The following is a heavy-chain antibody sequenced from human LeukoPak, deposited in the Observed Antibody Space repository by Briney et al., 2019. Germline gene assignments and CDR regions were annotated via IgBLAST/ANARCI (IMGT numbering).Heavy chain of an antibody. Sequence: GGSLRLSCTAPGSTPGDYAMSSVRQAPRKGLEWVGFIRSKAYGGTTEYAASVKGRFTISRDDSKSIAYLQMDSLKTEDTAVYYCTREYGDYPCYYGMDVWGQGTTVTVSS. CDR2: IRSKAYGGTT. J-gene: IGHJ6*02. CDR3: TREYGDYPCYYGMDV. CDR1: GSTPGDYA. D-gene: IGHD4-17*01. V-gene: IGHV3-49*04.